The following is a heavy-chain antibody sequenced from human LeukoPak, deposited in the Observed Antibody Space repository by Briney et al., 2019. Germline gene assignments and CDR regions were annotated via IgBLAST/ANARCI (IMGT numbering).Heavy chain of an antibody. CDR2: ISYDGSNK. Sequence: PGGSLRLSCAASGFTFSGYGMNWVRQAPGKGLEWVAVISYDGSNKYYADSVKGRFTISRDNYKNTLYLQMNSLRAEDTAVYYCARGIGYCSSTSCEGWFDPWGQGTLVTVSS. CDR1: GFTFSGYG. D-gene: IGHD2-2*01. CDR3: ARGIGYCSSTSCEGWFDP. V-gene: IGHV3-30*03. J-gene: IGHJ5*02.